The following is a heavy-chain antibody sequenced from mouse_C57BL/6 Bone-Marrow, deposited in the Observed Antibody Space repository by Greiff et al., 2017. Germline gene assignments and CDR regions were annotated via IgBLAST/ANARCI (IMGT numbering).Heavy chain of an antibody. Sequence: VQLQQPGAELVRPGSSVKLSCKASGYTFTSYWMHWVKQRPIQGLEWIGNIDTSDSETHYNQKFKDKATLTVDKSSSTAYMLLSSLTSEYSAVYYCARSDYGSLYWGQGTTLTVSS. V-gene: IGHV1-52*01. D-gene: IGHD1-1*01. CDR3: ARSDYGSLY. CDR2: IDTSDSET. CDR1: GYTFTSYW. J-gene: IGHJ2*01.